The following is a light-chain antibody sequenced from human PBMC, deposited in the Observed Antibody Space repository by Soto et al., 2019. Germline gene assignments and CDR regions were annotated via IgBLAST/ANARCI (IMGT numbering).Light chain of an antibody. V-gene: IGLV2-8*01. CDR3: SSYAGTHIV. CDR1: SSDVGGYNY. Sequence: QSVLTQPPSASGSPGQSVAISCTGTSSDVGGYNYVSWYQQHPGKALKLMIYDVSKRPSGVPDRFSGSKSGNTASLTVSGLQAEDEAEYYCSSYAGTHIVFGTGTKVTVL. J-gene: IGLJ1*01. CDR2: DVS.